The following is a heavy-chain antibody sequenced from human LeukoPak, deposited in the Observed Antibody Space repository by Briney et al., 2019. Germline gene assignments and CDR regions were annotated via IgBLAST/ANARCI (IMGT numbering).Heavy chain of an antibody. V-gene: IGHV3-74*01. CDR2: INSDGSST. CDR3: ARGTGYSYGPLGY. D-gene: IGHD5-18*01. J-gene: IGHJ4*02. Sequence: AGGSLRLSCAASGFTFSSYWMHWVRQAPGKGLVWVSRINSDGSSTSYADSVKGRFTISRDNAKNTLYLQMNSLRAEDTAVYYCARGTGYSYGPLGYWGQGTLVTVSP. CDR1: GFTFSSYW.